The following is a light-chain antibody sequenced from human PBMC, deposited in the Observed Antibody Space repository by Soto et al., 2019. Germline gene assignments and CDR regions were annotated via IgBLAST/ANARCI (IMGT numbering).Light chain of an antibody. J-gene: IGKJ2*01. V-gene: IGKV3-15*01. Sequence: EIVMTQSPAILSVSPGERATLSCRASQTVANNLAWYQQKPGQAPRLLIHGASTRATGVSARFSGSGSGTEFTLTISSLQSEDFAVYYCQQYHNWPPQYTFGQGTKLQIK. CDR3: QQYHNWPPQYT. CDR2: GAS. CDR1: QTVANN.